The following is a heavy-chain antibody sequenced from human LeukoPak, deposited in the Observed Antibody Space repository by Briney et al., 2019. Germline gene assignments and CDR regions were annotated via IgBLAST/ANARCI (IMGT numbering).Heavy chain of an antibody. CDR2: IYTGGST. J-gene: IGHJ4*02. CDR1: GGSINSYY. CDR3: ARQEGGIVGPY. Sequence: PSETLSLTCTVSGGSINSYYWTWIRQPAGKGLEWIGRIYTGGSTNYNPSLESRVTMSVDTPKNQFSLKLNSVTAADTAVYYCARQEGGIVGPYWGQGTLVTVSS. V-gene: IGHV4-4*07. D-gene: IGHD1-26*01.